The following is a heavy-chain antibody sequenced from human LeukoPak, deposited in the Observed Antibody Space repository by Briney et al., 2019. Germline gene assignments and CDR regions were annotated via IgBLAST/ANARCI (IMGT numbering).Heavy chain of an antibody. CDR1: GGSISSGSYY. Sequence: SQTLSLTCTVSGGSISSGSYYWSWIRQPAGKGLEWIGRIYTSGSTNYNPSLKSRVTISVDTSKNQFSLKLSSVTAADTAVYYCARDKYCSSTSCIGIYYYYMDVWGKGTTVTVSS. CDR2: IYTSGST. CDR3: ARDKYCSSTSCIGIYYYYMDV. J-gene: IGHJ6*03. V-gene: IGHV4-61*02. D-gene: IGHD2-2*01.